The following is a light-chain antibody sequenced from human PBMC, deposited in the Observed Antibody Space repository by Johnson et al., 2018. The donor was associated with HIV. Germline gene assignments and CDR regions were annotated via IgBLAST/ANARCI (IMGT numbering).Light chain of an antibody. CDR1: SSNIGNNY. CDR3: GTWDNSLSVYV. J-gene: IGLJ1*01. V-gene: IGLV1-51*01. Sequence: QSVLTQSPSVSAAPGQKVTISCSGSSSNIGNNYVSWYQQLPGTAPKLLIYDNNKRPSGIPDRFSGSKSGTSATLGITGLQTGDEADYYCGTWDNSLSVYVVGTGTKVTVL. CDR2: DNN.